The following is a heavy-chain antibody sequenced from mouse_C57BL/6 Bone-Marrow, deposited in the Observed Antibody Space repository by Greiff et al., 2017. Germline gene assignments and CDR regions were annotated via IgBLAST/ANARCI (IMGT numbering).Heavy chain of an antibody. J-gene: IGHJ2*01. D-gene: IGHD2-4*01. CDR2: INPNNGGT. Sequence: EVQLQQSGPELVKPGASVKIPCKASGYTFTDYNMDWVKQSHGKSLEWIGDINPNNGGTISNQKFKGQATLTVDKSSSTAYMELRSLTSEDTAVYYCARWGYYDHFDYWGQGTTLTVSS. CDR3: ARWGYYDHFDY. V-gene: IGHV1-18*01. CDR1: GYTFTDYN.